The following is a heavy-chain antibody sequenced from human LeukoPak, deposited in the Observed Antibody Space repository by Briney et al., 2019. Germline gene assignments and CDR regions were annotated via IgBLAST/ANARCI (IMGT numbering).Heavy chain of an antibody. CDR2: IYYSEST. CDR1: GGSISSYY. Sequence: SETLSLTCTVSGGSISSYYWSWIRQPPGKGLEWIGYIYYSESTNYNPSLKSRVTISVDTSRNQFSLKLSSVTAADTAVYYCARVWEGWLRAFDYWGQGTLVTVSS. CDR3: ARVWEGWLRAFDY. J-gene: IGHJ4*02. D-gene: IGHD1-26*01. V-gene: IGHV4-59*01.